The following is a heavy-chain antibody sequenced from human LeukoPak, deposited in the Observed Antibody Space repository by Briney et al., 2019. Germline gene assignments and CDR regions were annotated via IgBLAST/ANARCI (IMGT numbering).Heavy chain of an antibody. V-gene: IGHV3-23*01. CDR1: GLTFSSYA. CDR3: AKVGYYYGLFDY. CDR2: ISGSGGST. J-gene: IGHJ4*02. D-gene: IGHD3-10*01. Sequence: GGSLRLSCAASGLTFSSYAMSWVRQAPGKGLEWVSAISGSGGSTYYADSVKGRFTISRDNSKNTLYLQMNSLRAEDTAVYYCAKVGYYYGLFDYWGQGTLVTVSS.